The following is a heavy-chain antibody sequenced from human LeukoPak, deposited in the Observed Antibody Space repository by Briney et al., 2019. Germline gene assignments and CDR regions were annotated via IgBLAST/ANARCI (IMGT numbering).Heavy chain of an antibody. D-gene: IGHD3-10*01. CDR2: YYGSNK. V-gene: IGHV3-30*01. J-gene: IGHJ4*02. CDR3: ARVNSITMVRGVLDY. Sequence: YYGSNKYYADSVKGRFTISRDNSKNTLYLQMNSLRAEDTAVYYCARVNSITMVRGVLDYWGQG.